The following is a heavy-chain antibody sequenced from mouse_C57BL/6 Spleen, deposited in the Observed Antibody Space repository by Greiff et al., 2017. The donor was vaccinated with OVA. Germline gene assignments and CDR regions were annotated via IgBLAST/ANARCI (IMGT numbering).Heavy chain of an antibody. J-gene: IGHJ4*01. CDR3: TGSLYGDEDAMDY. CDR2: IRLKSDNYAT. CDR1: GFTFSNYW. D-gene: IGHD2-13*01. Sequence: DVQLVESGGGLVQPGGSMKLSCVASGFTFSNYWMNWVRQSPEKGLEWVAQIRLKSDNYATHYAESVKGRFTISRDDSKSSVYLQMNNLRAEDTGIYYCTGSLYGDEDAMDYWGQGTSVTVSS. V-gene: IGHV6-3*01.